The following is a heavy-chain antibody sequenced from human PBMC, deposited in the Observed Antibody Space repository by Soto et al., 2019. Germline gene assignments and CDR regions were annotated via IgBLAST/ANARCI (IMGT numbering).Heavy chain of an antibody. CDR3: AGGTTTSAFSAMDV. J-gene: IGHJ6*02. V-gene: IGHV3-30-3*01. Sequence: QVQLVESGGGVVQPGRSLRLSCAASGFTFSNNAMDWVRQAPGKGLEWVAVISYDGSNKYIAESVKGRFTISRDNYKNTLFLQMNSLRAEDTAVYYCAGGTTTSAFSAMDVWGQGTTVTVSS. CDR2: ISYDGSNK. D-gene: IGHD1-1*01. CDR1: GFTFSNNA.